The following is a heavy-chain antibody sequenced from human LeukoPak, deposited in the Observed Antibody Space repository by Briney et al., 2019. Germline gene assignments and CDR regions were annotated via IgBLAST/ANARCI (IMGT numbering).Heavy chain of an antibody. Sequence: GGSLRLSCAASGLTFDDYGMSWVRQAPGKGLEWVSGINWNGGSTGYVDSVKGRFTISRDNAKNSLYLQMNSLRAEDTALYYCASANTYYYDSSGYPFDIWGQGTMVTVSS. CDR1: GLTFDDYG. CDR2: INWNGGST. J-gene: IGHJ3*02. CDR3: ASANTYYYDSSGYPFDI. V-gene: IGHV3-20*04. D-gene: IGHD3-22*01.